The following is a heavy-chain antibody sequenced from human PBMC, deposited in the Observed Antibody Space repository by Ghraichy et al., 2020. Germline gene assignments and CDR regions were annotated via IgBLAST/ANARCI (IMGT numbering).Heavy chain of an antibody. CDR1: DGSISGYF. V-gene: IGHV4-59*01. CDR2: MHNTGTT. J-gene: IGHJ4*02. Sequence: SETLSLTCSVSDGSISGYFWNWIRQPPGKRLEWIANMHNTGTTNYHPSLKSRVTISIDTSKNQFSLKLSSVTAADTAVYYCAREKVDPYNYFDYWGRGTLVTVSS. D-gene: IGHD3-16*02. CDR3: AREKVDPYNYFDY.